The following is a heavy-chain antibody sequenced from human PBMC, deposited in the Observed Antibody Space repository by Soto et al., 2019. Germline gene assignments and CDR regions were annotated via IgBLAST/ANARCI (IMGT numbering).Heavy chain of an antibody. V-gene: IGHV4-39*07. J-gene: IGHJ5*02. CDR1: GASISSSSYY. Sequence: SETLSLTYTVSGASISSSSYYWGWIRQPPGKGLAWIGNIYYSGSTYSNPSLKSRLTISVDTSKNQFSLNLSSVTAADTAVYYCAREGSYGLWFDPWGQGTLVTVSS. CDR2: IYYSGST. D-gene: IGHD5-18*01. CDR3: AREGSYGLWFDP.